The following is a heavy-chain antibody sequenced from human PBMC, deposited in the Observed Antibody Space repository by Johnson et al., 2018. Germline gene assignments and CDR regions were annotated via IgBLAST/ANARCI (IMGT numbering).Heavy chain of an antibody. D-gene: IGHD2-21*02. J-gene: IGHJ3*02. CDR1: GFTFSSYG. CDR3: AKIVVVSAMNACDI. Sequence: QVQLVQSGGGVVRPGRSLRLSCAASGFTFSSYGMHWVRQSPGKGLAWVSAIGTAGDTYYPGSVKGRFTISRDNSKNTLLLQMNRLRAEATAVYYCAKIVVVSAMNACDIWGQGKMVTVSS. V-gene: IGHV3-NL1*01. CDR2: IGTAGDT.